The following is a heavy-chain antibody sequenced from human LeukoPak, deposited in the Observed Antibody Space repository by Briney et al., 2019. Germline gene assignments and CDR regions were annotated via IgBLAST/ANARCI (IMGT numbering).Heavy chain of an antibody. CDR1: GGTFSSYA. J-gene: IGHJ6*02. Sequence: SVTVSCKASGGTFSSYAISWVRQAPGQGLEWMGGIIPIFGTANYAQKFQGRVTIIADESTSTAYMELSSLRSEDTAVYYCARDLRYSGYDYYYGMDVWGQGTTVTVSS. D-gene: IGHD5-12*01. CDR3: ARDLRYSGYDYYYGMDV. V-gene: IGHV1-69*13. CDR2: IIPIFGTA.